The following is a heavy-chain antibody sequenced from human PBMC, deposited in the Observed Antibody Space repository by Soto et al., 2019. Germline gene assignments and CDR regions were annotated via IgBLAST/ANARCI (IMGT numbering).Heavy chain of an antibody. D-gene: IGHD2-15*01. CDR1: GGTFSSYA. CDR3: ARDPGPVGYCSGGSCHNWFDP. CDR2: IIPIFGTA. V-gene: IGHV1-69*13. J-gene: IGHJ5*02. Sequence: GASVKVSCKASGGTFSSYAISWVRQAPGQGLEWMGGIIPIFGTANYAQKFQGRVTITADESTSTAYMELSSLRSEDTAVYYCARDPGPVGYCSGGSCHNWFDPWGQGTLVTVSS.